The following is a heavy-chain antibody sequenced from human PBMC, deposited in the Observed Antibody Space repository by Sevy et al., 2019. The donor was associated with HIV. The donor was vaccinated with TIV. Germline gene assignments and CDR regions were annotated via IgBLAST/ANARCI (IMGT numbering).Heavy chain of an antibody. CDR2: ISGSGGSI. CDR3: RGVGNTTNFDY. D-gene: IGHD1-26*01. J-gene: IGHJ4*02. Sequence: GGSLRLSCAASGFIFNSYGMSWVRQAPGKGLEWVSGISGSGGSIYYADSVKGRFTISRDNFKKTLYLQMNSLRAEDTAVYYCRGVGNTTNFDYWGQGTLVTVSS. CDR1: GFIFNSYG. V-gene: IGHV3-23*01.